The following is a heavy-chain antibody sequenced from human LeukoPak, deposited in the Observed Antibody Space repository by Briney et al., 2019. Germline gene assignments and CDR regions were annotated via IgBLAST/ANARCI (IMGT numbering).Heavy chain of an antibody. D-gene: IGHD6-13*01. Sequence: PSQTLSLTCTVSGGSISSGGYYWSWIRQPPGKGPEWIGYVYHSGYTYYSTSLKSRVTISVDRSRNQFSLKLRSVTAADTAVYFCARDRDSSTWFSYFDYWGQGSLVTVCS. J-gene: IGHJ4*02. CDR1: GGSISSGGYY. CDR2: VYHSGYT. CDR3: ARDRDSSTWFSYFDY. V-gene: IGHV4-30-2*01.